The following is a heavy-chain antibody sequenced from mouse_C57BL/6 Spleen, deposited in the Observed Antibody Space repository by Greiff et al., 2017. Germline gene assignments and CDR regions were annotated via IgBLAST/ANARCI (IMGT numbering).Heavy chain of an antibody. CDR2: IRLKSDNYAT. Sequence: EVKLMQSGGGLVQPGGSMKLSCVASGFTFSNYWMNWVRQSPEQGLEWVAQIRLKSDNYATHYAASVKGRITISRDDSKSSVYLQMSSLRAEDTGIYYCTGSGYADWGTGTLVTVSA. CDR1: GFTFSNYW. V-gene: IGHV6-3*01. CDR3: TGSGYAD. J-gene: IGHJ3*01.